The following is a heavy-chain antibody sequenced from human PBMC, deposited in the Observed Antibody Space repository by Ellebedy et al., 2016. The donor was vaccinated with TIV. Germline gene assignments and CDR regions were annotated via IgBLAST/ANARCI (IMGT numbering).Heavy chain of an antibody. J-gene: IGHJ4*02. V-gene: IGHV3-23*01. CDR2: ISGSGGST. CDR3: LGVVSDWFGEWIPLPVDY. D-gene: IGHD3-10*01. CDR1: GFTFSSYA. Sequence: GESLKISCAASGFTFSSYAMSWVRQAPGKGLEWVSAISGSGGSTYYADSVKGRFTISRDNSKNTLYLQMNSLRAEDTAVYYCLGVVSDWFGEWIPLPVDYWGQGTLVTVSS.